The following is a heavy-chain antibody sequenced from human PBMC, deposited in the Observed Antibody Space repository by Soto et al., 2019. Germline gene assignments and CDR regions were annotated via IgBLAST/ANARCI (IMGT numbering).Heavy chain of an antibody. V-gene: IGHV4-39*01. CDR2: IYYSGST. CDR1: AGSISRSSHY. J-gene: IGHJ1*01. Sequence: SQTRRLTWTVSAGSISRSSHYWCWLRQPKGKGLEWIGSIYYSGSTYYNPSLKSRVTISVDTSKNQFSLKLSSVTAADTAVYYCARHGPFRPRAEYFQYWGQGTLVTVS. CDR3: ARHGPFRPRAEYFQY.